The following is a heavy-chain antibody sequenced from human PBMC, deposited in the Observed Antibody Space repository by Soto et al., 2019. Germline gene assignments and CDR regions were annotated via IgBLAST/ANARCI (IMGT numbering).Heavy chain of an antibody. J-gene: IGHJ6*02. D-gene: IGHD3-22*01. Sequence: SVKVSFKASGYTLPDYFLHWVRQAPGQGLEWMGMIKPSAGRRGNAQKLQGRATVTWDTSTSTVYMELSSLRVEDTATYYCARVLDRTISRYYYYGMDVWGQGTTVTVSS. CDR2: IKPSAGRR. CDR3: ARVLDRTISRYYYYGMDV. V-gene: IGHV1-46*01. CDR1: GYTLPDYF.